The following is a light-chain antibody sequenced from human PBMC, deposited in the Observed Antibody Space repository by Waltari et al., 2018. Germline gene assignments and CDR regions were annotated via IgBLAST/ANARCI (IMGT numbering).Light chain of an antibody. Sequence: IQMTQSPSSLSASVGYTVTITCQASQGIGNNLNWYQQKPGKAPKLLIYRASSLQSGIASRFSGSGSGTDFTLTISSLQPEDFATYYCQQGYNYPLTFGGGTKVEIK. J-gene: IGKJ4*01. V-gene: IGKV1-6*01. CDR1: QGIGNN. CDR2: RAS. CDR3: QQGYNYPLT.